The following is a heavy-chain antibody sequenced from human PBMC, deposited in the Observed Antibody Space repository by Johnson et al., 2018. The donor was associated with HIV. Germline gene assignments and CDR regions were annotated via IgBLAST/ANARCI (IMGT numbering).Heavy chain of an antibody. CDR1: GFTFSSYG. D-gene: IGHD2-15*01. CDR2: IRYDGSNK. J-gene: IGHJ3*01. Sequence: QMLLVESGGGVVQPVGSLRLSCAASGFTFSSYGMHWVRQAPGKGLEWVAHIRYDGSNKYYADSVKGRFIISRDNSKNTLYLQMNSLRVEDTAVYYCAKDPGYCRGGSCYTLIGWGVWGQGTMVTVSS. CDR3: AKDPGYCRGGSCYTLIGWGV. V-gene: IGHV3-30*02.